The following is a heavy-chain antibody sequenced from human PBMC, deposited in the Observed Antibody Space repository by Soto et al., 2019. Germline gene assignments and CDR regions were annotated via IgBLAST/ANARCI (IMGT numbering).Heavy chain of an antibody. CDR1: GGSFSGYY. CDR2: INHSGST. V-gene: IGHV4-34*01. J-gene: IGHJ5*02. Sequence: PSETLSLTCAVYGGSFSGYYWSWIRQPPGKGLEWIGEINHSGSTNYNPSLKSRVTISVDTSKNQFSLKLSSVTAADTAVYYCARTTPYYDYVWGSYRPNNWFDPWGQGTLVTVSS. CDR3: ARTTPYYDYVWGSYRPNNWFDP. D-gene: IGHD3-16*02.